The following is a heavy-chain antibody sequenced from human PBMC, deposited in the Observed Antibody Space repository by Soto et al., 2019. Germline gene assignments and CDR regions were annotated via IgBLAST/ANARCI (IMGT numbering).Heavy chain of an antibody. D-gene: IGHD6-13*01. CDR1: GFSLSTSGMC. V-gene: IGHV2-70*01. Sequence: GSGPTLVNPTQTLTLTCTFSGFSLSTSGMCVSWIRQPPGKALEWLALIDWDDDKYYSTSLKTRLTISKDTSKNQVVLTMTNMDPVDTATYYCARTIAAAGIWDGMDVWGQGTTVTVSS. J-gene: IGHJ6*02. CDR2: IDWDDDK. CDR3: ARTIAAAGIWDGMDV.